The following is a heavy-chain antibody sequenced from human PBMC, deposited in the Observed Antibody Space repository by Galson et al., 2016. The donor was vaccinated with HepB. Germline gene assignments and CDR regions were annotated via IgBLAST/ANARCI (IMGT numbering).Heavy chain of an antibody. CDR3: ARDDGISGWDAVRTMNHFDY. J-gene: IGHJ4*02. D-gene: IGHD6-19*01. Sequence: SCKASGYTFTSYGISWVRQAPGQGLEWMGWISAYSRKTECAQKFQGRLTMTTDTSTSTAYMELTSLRSGGTAVYYCARDDGISGWDAVRTMNHFDYWGQGTLVTVSS. V-gene: IGHV1-18*01. CDR2: ISAYSRKT. CDR1: GYTFTSYG.